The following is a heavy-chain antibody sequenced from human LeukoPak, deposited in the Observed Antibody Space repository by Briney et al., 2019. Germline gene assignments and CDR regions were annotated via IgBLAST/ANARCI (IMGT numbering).Heavy chain of an antibody. CDR3: AREGPYCGGDCYPFDY. CDR2: INPNSGGT. D-gene: IGHD2-21*02. CDR1: GGTFSSYA. Sequence: ASVKVSCKASGGTFSSYAISWVRQAPGQGLEWMGWINPNSGGTNYAQKFQGWVTMTRDTSISTAYMELSRLRSDDTAVYYCAREGPYCGGDCYPFDYWGQGTLVTVSS. V-gene: IGHV1-2*04. J-gene: IGHJ4*02.